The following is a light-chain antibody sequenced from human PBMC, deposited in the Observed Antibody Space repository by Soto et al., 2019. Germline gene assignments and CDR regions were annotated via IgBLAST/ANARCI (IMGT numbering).Light chain of an antibody. Sequence: DIQMTQSPSSLSASVGDRVTITCRASQGVSRYLNWYQHKPGKAPELLIYATSNLQSEVPSRFSGSGSGPNFTLTVSSLQPEDFATYYCQQSYSTPLTFGGGTKVDI. CDR1: QGVSRY. CDR3: QQSYSTPLT. V-gene: IGKV1-39*01. CDR2: ATS. J-gene: IGKJ4*01.